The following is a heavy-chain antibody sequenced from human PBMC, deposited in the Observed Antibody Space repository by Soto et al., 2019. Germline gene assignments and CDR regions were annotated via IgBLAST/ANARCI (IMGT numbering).Heavy chain of an antibody. CDR3: ARVDNAAVIPPRYYYYYMDV. D-gene: IGHD3-16*02. V-gene: IGHV4-59*01. CDR1: GGSISSYY. CDR2: IYYSGST. Sequence: SETLSLTCTVSGGSISSYYWSWIRQPPGKGLEWIGYIYYSGSTNYNPSLKSRVTISVDTSKNQFSLKLSSVTAADTAVYYCARVDNAAVIPPRYYYYYMDVWGKGTTVTVSS. J-gene: IGHJ6*03.